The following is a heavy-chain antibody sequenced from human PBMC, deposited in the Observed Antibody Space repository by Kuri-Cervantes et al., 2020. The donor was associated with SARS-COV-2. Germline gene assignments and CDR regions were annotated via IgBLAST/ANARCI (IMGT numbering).Heavy chain of an antibody. CDR3: ARTRGSYYTDAFDL. J-gene: IGHJ3*01. V-gene: IGHV5-51*01. CDR1: GFRSTTYW. D-gene: IGHD1-26*01. CDR2: IYPTDSDT. Sequence: GESLKISCKGSGFRSTTYWIGWVRQIPGKGLEWMAIIYPTDSDTRYSPSFQGQVTISADKSISTAYLQWSSLKASDSAMYYCARTRGSYYTDAFDLWGQGTMVTVSS.